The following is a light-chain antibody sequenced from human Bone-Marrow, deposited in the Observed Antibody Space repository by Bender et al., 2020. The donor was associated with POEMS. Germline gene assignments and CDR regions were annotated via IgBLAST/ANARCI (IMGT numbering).Light chain of an antibody. CDR2: KDS. J-gene: IGLJ3*02. Sequence: SSELTQPPSVSVSPGQTARITCSGGILPNQYVYWYQQKPGQAPVLVIYKDSERPSGIPERFSGSSSGTTVTLTITGVQADDEADYYCASYRIISKWVFGGGTKLTVL. CDR3: ASYRIISKWV. CDR1: ILPNQY. V-gene: IGLV3-25*03.